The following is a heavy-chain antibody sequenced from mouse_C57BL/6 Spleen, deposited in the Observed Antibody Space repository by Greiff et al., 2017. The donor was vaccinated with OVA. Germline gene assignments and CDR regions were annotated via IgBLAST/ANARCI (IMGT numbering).Heavy chain of an antibody. D-gene: IGHD2-10*01. CDR2: ISSGGSYT. Sequence: EVQVVESGGDLVKPGGSLKLSCAASGFTFSSYGMSWVRQTPDKRLEWVATISSGGSYTYYPDSVKGRFTISRDNANNTLYLQMSSLKSEDTAMYYCARTSYGNPYYFDYWGQGTTLTVSS. CDR1: GFTFSSYG. CDR3: ARTSYGNPYYFDY. J-gene: IGHJ2*01. V-gene: IGHV5-6*01.